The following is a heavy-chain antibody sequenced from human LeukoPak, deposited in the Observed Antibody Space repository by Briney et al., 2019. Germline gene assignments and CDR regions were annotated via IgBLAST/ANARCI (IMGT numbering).Heavy chain of an antibody. CDR3: AKDISWGATAAFDY. CDR1: GFTFDDYA. CDR2: ISGDGGST. V-gene: IGHV3-43*02. D-gene: IGHD1-26*01. Sequence: GGSLRLSCAASGFTFDDYAMHWARQAPGKGLEWVSLISGDGGSTYYADSVKGRFTISRDNSKNSLYLQMNSLRTEDTALYYCAKDISWGATAAFDYWGQGTLVTVSS. J-gene: IGHJ4*02.